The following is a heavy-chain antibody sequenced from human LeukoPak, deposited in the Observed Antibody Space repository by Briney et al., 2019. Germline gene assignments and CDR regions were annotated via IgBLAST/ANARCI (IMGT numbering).Heavy chain of an antibody. D-gene: IGHD6-13*01. V-gene: IGHV4-59*01. J-gene: IGHJ4*02. CDR1: ADSFSNYY. CDR3: ASSAIASAGPFDY. Sequence: PSETLSLTCTVSADSFSNYYWSWIRQPPGKGPEWIGYIYYIGTTNYNPSLKSRVTISLDTSKNQFSLKLSSVTAADTAVCYCASSAIASAGPFDYWGQGTLVTVSS. CDR2: IYYIGTT.